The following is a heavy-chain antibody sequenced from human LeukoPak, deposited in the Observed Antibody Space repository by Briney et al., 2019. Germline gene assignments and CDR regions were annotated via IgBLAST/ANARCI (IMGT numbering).Heavy chain of an antibody. CDR2: IFYSGST. J-gene: IGHJ5*02. CDR3: ARNFTSTARKWLFQGWFDP. CDR1: GGSISSSSSY. Sequence: PSETLSLTCTVSGGSISSSSSYWGWIRQPPGKGLEWIGSIFYSGSTYYNPSLKSRVTISVDTSKNQFSLKLTSVTAADTAVYFGARNFTSTARKWLFQGWFDPWGQGTLVTVSS. D-gene: IGHD3-22*01. V-gene: IGHV4-39*07.